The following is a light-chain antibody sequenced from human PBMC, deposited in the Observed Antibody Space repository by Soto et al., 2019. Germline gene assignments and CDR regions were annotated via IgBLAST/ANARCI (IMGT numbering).Light chain of an antibody. J-gene: IGKJ1*01. V-gene: IGKV1-9*01. CDR1: QGINSY. CDR2: AAS. Sequence: DIQLTQSPSVLSASVGDRVTITCRASQGINSYLAWYQQKPGKVPKLLIYAASTLHSGVPSRFSGSGSGTEFTLTISSLQPEDFATYNCQQLNSYPRTFGQGTKVEIK. CDR3: QQLNSYPRT.